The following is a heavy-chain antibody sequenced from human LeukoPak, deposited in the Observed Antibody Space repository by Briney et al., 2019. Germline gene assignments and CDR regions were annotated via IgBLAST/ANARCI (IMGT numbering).Heavy chain of an antibody. CDR2: ISSYNGNT. CDR3: VTSYYDILTGYHESGY. Sequence: GSVKVSCTASGFTFTSYGISWVRQAPGQGLEWMGGISSYNGNTNYAQKLQGRVTMTTDTSTSTTYMELRSLRSDDTAVYYCVTSYYDILTGYHESGYWGQGTLVTVAS. V-gene: IGHV1-18*01. J-gene: IGHJ4*02. D-gene: IGHD3-9*01. CDR1: GFTFTSYG.